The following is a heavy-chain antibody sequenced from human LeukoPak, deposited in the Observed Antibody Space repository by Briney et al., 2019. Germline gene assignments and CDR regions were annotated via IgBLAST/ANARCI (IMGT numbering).Heavy chain of an antibody. CDR3: ARAGFTYYYDSSGYSNPTY. CDR1: GFTFSDYY. Sequence: PGGSLRLSCAASGFTFSDYYMSWIRQAPGKGLEWVSYISSSGSTIYYADSVKGRFTISRDNAKNSLYLQMNSLRAEDTAVYYCARAGFTYYYDSSGYSNPTYWGQGTLVTVSS. J-gene: IGHJ4*02. D-gene: IGHD3-22*01. V-gene: IGHV3-11*04. CDR2: ISSSGSTI.